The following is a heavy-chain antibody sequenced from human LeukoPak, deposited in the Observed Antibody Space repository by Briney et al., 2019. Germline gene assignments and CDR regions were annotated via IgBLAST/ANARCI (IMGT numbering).Heavy chain of an antibody. CDR1: GFTFSSYG. D-gene: IGHD3-10*01. V-gene: IGHV3-30*18. J-gene: IGHJ6*02. Sequence: PGRSLRLSCAASGFTFSSYGMHWVRQAPGKGLEWVAVISYDGSNKYYADSVKGRFTISRDNSKNTLYLQMNSLRAEDTAVYYCAKDRYYYYGSGSYYNGGLLHYCGMDVWGQGTTVTVSS. CDR3: AKDRYYYYGSGSYYNGGLLHYCGMDV. CDR2: ISYDGSNK.